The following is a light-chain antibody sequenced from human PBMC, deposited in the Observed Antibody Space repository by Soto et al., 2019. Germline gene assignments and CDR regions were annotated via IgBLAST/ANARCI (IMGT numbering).Light chain of an antibody. Sequence: EIVLTQSQATLSLSPGERATLSCRASQSVGTSLAWFQQKRCQAPRLLSNDPSKRATGIPGRFSGSGSGTDFALTISNLEPDDCAVYYCQQRYGWPLTFGGGTRVEIK. CDR2: DPS. J-gene: IGKJ4*01. CDR3: QQRYGWPLT. CDR1: QSVGTS. V-gene: IGKV3-11*01.